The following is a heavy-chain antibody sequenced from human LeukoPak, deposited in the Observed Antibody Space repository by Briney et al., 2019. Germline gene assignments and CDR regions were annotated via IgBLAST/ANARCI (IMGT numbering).Heavy chain of an antibody. V-gene: IGHV3-30*03. J-gene: IGHJ5*02. D-gene: IGHD5-18*01. CDR2: ISYDGDDK. CDR1: GFPFTSYG. CDR3: ARGRLDGGYSYLDWFDP. Sequence: GGSLRLSCAASGFPFTSYGMQWVRQAPGKGLEWVAVISYDGDDKYYADSVKGRFTISIDNSKNTLYLQMNSLRAEDTALYYCARGRLDGGYSYLDWFDPWGQGTLVTVSS.